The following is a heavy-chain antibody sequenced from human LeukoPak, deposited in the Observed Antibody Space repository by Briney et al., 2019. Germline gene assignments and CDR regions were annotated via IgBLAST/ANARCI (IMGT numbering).Heavy chain of an antibody. J-gene: IGHJ4*02. CDR2: ISSSSSYI. CDR3: ARARAAMAVPWNY. Sequence: PGGSLRLSCAVSGFTFSSYSMNWVRQAPGKGLEWVSSISSSSSYIYYADSVKGRFTISRDNAKNSLYLQMNSLRAEDTAVYYCARARAAMAVPWNYWGQGTLVTVSS. V-gene: IGHV3-21*01. D-gene: IGHD6-25*01. CDR1: GFTFSSYS.